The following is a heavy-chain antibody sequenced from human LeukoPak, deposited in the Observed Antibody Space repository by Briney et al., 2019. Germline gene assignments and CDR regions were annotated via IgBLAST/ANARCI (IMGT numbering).Heavy chain of an antibody. J-gene: IGHJ4*02. CDR1: GFTFSSYG. Sequence: GGSLRLSCAASGFTFSSYGMHWVRQAPGKGLEWVAVISYDGSNKYYADSVKGRFTISRDNSKDTLYLQMNSLRAEDTAVYYCANCYYGDYLSPFDYWGQGTLVTVSS. V-gene: IGHV3-30*18. D-gene: IGHD4-17*01. CDR3: ANCYYGDYLSPFDY. CDR2: ISYDGSNK.